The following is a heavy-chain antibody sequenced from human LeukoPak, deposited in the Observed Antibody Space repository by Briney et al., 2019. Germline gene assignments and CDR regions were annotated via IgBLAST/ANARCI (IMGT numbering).Heavy chain of an antibody. Sequence: GGSLRLSCAASGFTFSDYYMSWIRQAPGKGLEWVSYISSSGSTIYYADSVKGRFTISRDNAKNSLYLQMNSLRAEDTAVYYCASEVVDDTLDYWGQGTLVTVSS. CDR2: ISSSGSTI. CDR3: ASEVVDDTLDY. J-gene: IGHJ4*02. D-gene: IGHD2-15*01. V-gene: IGHV3-11*04. CDR1: GFTFSDYY.